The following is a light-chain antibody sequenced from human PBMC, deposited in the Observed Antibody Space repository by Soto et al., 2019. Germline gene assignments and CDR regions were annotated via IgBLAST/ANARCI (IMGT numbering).Light chain of an antibody. CDR3: QQYNNWPET. J-gene: IGKJ1*01. CDR2: GAS. CDR1: QSVSSN. Sequence: EIVMTQSPATLSVSPGERATLSCRASQSVSSNLAWYQQKPGQAPRLLIYGASTRATGIPGRFSGSGSGTEFTLTISSLQSEDFAVYYCQQYNNWPETFGKGTKVEIK. V-gene: IGKV3-15*01.